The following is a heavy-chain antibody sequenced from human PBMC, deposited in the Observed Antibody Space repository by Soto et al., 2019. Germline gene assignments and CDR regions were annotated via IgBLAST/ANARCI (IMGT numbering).Heavy chain of an antibody. CDR3: ARAVHTMIQGVRFRVDQ. J-gene: IGHJ4*02. CDR1: GYTFTAYY. Sequence: QVQLVQSGAEMKKPGASVKVSCESSGYTFTAYYIHWVRQAPGHGLEGMGWINPNGGGTKYAQKFQGRVTMTRDTSINTAHMELTRLTSDDTAVYYCARAVHTMIQGVRFRVDQWGQGTLVTVSS. CDR2: INPNGGGT. V-gene: IGHV1-2*02. D-gene: IGHD3-10*01.